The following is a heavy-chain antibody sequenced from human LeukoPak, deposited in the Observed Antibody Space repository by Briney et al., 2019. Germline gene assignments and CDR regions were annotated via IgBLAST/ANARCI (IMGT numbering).Heavy chain of an antibody. J-gene: IGHJ4*02. CDR3: ARERHMGYYYDSSGHPSPFDY. CDR2: ISSRSSYI. Sequence: PGGSLRLSCAVSGFTFSSYTMNWVRQAPGKGLEWVSSISSRSSYIYYADSVKGRFTSSRDTAKNSLYLQMNSLRAEDTAVYYCARERHMGYYYDSSGHPSPFDYWGQGTLVTVSS. CDR1: GFTFSSYT. V-gene: IGHV3-21*01. D-gene: IGHD3-22*01.